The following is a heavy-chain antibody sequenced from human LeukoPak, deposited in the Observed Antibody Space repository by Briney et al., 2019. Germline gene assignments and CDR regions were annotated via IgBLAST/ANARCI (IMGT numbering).Heavy chain of an antibody. Sequence: PSETLSLTCTVSGGSIAGTSFYWSWIRQPAGKGLEWIGRIYTSGSTNYNPSLKSRVTISLDTSKNQFSLKLSSVTAADTAVYYCARLHGSFQNYYDYWGQGTLVTVSS. CDR1: GGSIAGTSFY. V-gene: IGHV4-61*02. CDR3: ARLHGSFQNYYDY. J-gene: IGHJ4*02. D-gene: IGHD1-26*01. CDR2: IYTSGST.